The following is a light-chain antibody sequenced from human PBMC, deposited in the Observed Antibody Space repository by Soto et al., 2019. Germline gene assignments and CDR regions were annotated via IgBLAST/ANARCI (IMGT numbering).Light chain of an antibody. CDR3: SSYTSSSTV. CDR1: SSDVGGYNY. J-gene: IGLJ1*01. V-gene: IGLV2-14*01. CDR2: DVS. Sequence: QSVLTQPASVSGSPGQSITISCTGTSSDVGGYNYVSRYQQHPGKAPKLMIYDVSNRPSGVSNRFSGSKSGNTASLTISGLQAEDEADYYCSSYTSSSTVFGTGTKLTVL.